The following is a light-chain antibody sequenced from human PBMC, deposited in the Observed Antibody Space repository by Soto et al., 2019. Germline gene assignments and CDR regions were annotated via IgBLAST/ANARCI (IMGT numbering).Light chain of an antibody. Sequence: QPVLTQPPSASGTPGQRVTISCSGSSSNIGDNYVYWYQQFPGAAPKLLIYSNNQRPLGVPDRFSASKSGTSASLAINGLRSEDEADYYCATWDDSLSGHWVFGGGTKVNVL. J-gene: IGLJ3*02. CDR3: ATWDDSLSGHWV. CDR2: SNN. CDR1: SSNIGDNY. V-gene: IGLV1-47*02.